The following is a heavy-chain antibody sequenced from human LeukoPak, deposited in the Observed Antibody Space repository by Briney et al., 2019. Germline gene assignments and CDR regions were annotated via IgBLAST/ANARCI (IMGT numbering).Heavy chain of an antibody. J-gene: IGHJ6*02. CDR3: ARASLVPYYYYGMDV. D-gene: IGHD6-13*01. V-gene: IGHV4-59*01. CDR2: IYYSGST. CDR1: GGSISSYY. Sequence: KSSETLSLTCTVSGGSISSYYWSWIRQPPGLGLEWIGYIYYSGSTTYNPSLKSRVTISVDTSKNQYSLKLSSVTAADAAVYYCARASLVPYYYYGMDVWGQGTTVTVP.